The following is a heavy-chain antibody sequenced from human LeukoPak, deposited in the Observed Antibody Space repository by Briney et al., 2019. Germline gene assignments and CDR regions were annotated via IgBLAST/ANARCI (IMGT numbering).Heavy chain of an antibody. CDR2: ISGSGGST. J-gene: IGHJ6*02. D-gene: IGHD2-8*02. Sequence: GGSLRLSCAASGFTFSSYAMSWVRQAPGKGLEWVSAISGSGGSTYYADSVKGRFTISRDNSKNTLYLQMNSLRAEDTAAYYCAKDLMAGGDSYYYGMDVWGQGTTVTVSS. CDR3: AKDLMAGGDSYYYGMDV. V-gene: IGHV3-23*01. CDR1: GFTFSSYA.